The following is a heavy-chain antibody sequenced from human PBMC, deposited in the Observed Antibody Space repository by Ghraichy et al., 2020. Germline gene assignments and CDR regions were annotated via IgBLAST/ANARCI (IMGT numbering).Heavy chain of an antibody. CDR3: ARELSLFGSGRAHRRYYFDS. J-gene: IGHJ4*02. D-gene: IGHD3-10*01. V-gene: IGHV4-59*01. CDR2: IYYGGAT. CDR1: GGSISTYY. Sequence: SETLSLTCTVSGGSISTYYWSWIRQAPGKGLEWLGYIYYGGATNYKPSLGSRVTISVDTSKNQFSLSLSSVTAADTAVYFCARELSLFGSGRAHRRYYFDSWGQGTLVTVSS.